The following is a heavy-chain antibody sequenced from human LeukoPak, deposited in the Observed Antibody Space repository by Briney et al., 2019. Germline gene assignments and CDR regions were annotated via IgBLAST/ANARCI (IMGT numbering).Heavy chain of an antibody. CDR1: GFTFSAYS. Sequence: GGSLRLSCAASGFTFSAYSMNWVRQAPGKGLEWVSYISSSGSTIYYADSVKGRFTISRDNAKNSLYLQMNSLRAEDTAVYYCAELGITMIGGVWGKGTTVTISS. J-gene: IGHJ6*04. CDR2: ISSSGSTI. CDR3: AELGITMIGGV. D-gene: IGHD3-10*02. V-gene: IGHV3-48*04.